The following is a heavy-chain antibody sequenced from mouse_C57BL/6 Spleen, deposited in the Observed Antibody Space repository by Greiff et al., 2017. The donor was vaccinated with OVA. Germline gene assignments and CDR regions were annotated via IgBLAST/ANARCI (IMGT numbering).Heavy chain of an antibody. CDR2: INPNNGGT. D-gene: IGHD1-1*02. V-gene: IGHV1-18*01. CDR3: ERLVEQGYYFDY. J-gene: IGHJ2*01. CDR1: GYTFTDYN. Sequence: EVQLVESGPELVKPGASVKIPCKASGYTFTDYNMDWVKQSHGKSLEWIGDINPNNGGTIYNQKFKGKATLTVDKTSSTAYMELRSLTSEDTAVYYYERLVEQGYYFDYWGQGTTLTVSS.